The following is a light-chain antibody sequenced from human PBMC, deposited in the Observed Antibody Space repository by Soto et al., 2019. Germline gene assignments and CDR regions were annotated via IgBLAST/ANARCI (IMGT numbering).Light chain of an antibody. V-gene: IGKV1-5*03. J-gene: IGKJ2*01. CDR1: QSISSW. CDR2: KAS. CDR3: QHWST. Sequence: DIPMTQSPSTLSASIGDRVTITCRASQSISSWLAWYQQKPGKAPKLLIYKASSLESGVPTRFSGSGSGTEFTLTISSLQPDDFATYYCQHWSTFGQGTKLEIK.